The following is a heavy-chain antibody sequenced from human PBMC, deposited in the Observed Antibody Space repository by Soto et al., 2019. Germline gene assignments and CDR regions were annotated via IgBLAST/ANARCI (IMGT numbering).Heavy chain of an antibody. J-gene: IGHJ6*02. CDR2: IYYSGRT. CDR3: ASGDYGTGYGMDV. CDR1: GGSISSGDYY. V-gene: IGHV4-30-4*01. Sequence: QVQLQESGPGLVKPSQTLSLTCTVSGGSISSGDYYWCWILQPPGKGLEWIGYIYYSGRTYYNPSLKSRVTISVDTPKNQFSLKLSSVTAADTAVYYCASGDYGTGYGMDVWGQGTTVTVSS. D-gene: IGHD4-17*01.